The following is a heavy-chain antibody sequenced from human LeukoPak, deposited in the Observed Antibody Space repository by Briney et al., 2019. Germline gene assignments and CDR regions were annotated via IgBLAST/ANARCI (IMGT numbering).Heavy chain of an antibody. CDR1: GDGVSSNSAA. V-gene: IGHV6-1*01. CDR3: ARESGFSLGDYYYMDV. Sequence: PSQTLSLTCAISGDGVSSNSAAWNRIRQSPSRGLEWLGRTYYRSKWYNDYAVSVKSRITINPDTSKNQFSLQLNSVTPEDTAVYYCARESGFSLGDYYYMDVWGKGTTVTVSS. D-gene: IGHD5-12*01. J-gene: IGHJ6*03. CDR2: TYYRSKWYN.